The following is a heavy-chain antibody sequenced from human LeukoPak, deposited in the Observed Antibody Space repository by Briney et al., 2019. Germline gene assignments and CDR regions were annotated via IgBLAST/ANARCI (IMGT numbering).Heavy chain of an antibody. CDR2: AYFTGST. CDR3: AKVQSDIVGAMFFAFGV. CDR1: GGSISSSSSY. Sequence: SETLSLTCTVSGGSISSSSSYWGWIRQPPGKGLEWIGSAYFTGSTNYNPSLKTRVTISLDTSKNQFSLRLTSVTAADTAVYYCAKVQSDIVGAMFFAFGVWGQGTMVSVSS. D-gene: IGHD1-26*01. J-gene: IGHJ3*01. V-gene: IGHV4-39*01.